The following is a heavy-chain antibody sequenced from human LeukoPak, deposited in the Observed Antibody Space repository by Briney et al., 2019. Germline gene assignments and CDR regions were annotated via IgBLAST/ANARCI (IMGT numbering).Heavy chain of an antibody. CDR3: ARSIAARKDPEFDY. CDR2: INTNTGNP. J-gene: IGHJ4*02. Sequence: ASVNVSCQASGYTFTSYAMNWVRQAPGQGLEWMGWINTNTGNPTYTQGFTGRVVFSLDTSVSTAYLQISSLKAEDTGVYYCARSIAARKDPEFDYWGQGTLVTVSS. CDR1: GYTFTSYA. V-gene: IGHV7-4-1*02. D-gene: IGHD6-6*01.